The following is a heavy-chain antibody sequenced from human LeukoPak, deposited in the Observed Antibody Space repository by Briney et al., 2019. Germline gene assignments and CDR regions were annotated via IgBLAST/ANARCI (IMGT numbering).Heavy chain of an antibody. D-gene: IGHD6-13*01. CDR1: GFTFSSYA. CDR2: ISYDGSNK. V-gene: IGHV3-30*04. Sequence: PGGSLRLSCAASGFTFSSYAMHWVRQAPGKGLEWVAVISYDGSNKYYADSVKGRFTISRDNSKNTLYLQMNSLRAEDTAVYYCARDQQLVAGTFDYWGQGALVTVSS. J-gene: IGHJ4*02. CDR3: ARDQQLVAGTFDY.